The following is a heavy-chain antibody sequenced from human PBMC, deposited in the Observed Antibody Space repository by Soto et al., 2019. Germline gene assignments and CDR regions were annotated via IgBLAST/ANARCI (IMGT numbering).Heavy chain of an antibody. CDR2: IYHSGST. J-gene: IGHJ6*02. Sequence: SETLSLTCAVSGYSISSGYYWGWIRQPPGKGLEWIGSIYHSGSTYYNPSLESRVTISVDTSKNQFSLKLSSVTAADTAVYYCARDLRHGMDVWGQGTTVTVSS. CDR1: GYSISSGYY. CDR3: ARDLRHGMDV. V-gene: IGHV4-38-2*02.